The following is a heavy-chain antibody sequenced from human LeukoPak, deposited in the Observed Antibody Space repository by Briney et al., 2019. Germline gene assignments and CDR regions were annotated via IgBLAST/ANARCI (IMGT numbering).Heavy chain of an antibody. D-gene: IGHD5-12*01. V-gene: IGHV1-8*03. CDR2: MNPNSGNT. CDR1: GYTFTSYD. J-gene: IGHJ6*03. CDR3: ARLYSGYGNHYYYMDV. Sequence: ASVKVSCKTSGYTFTSYDINWVRQATGQGLEWMDWMNPNSGNTGYARKFQGRVTITRDTSISTAYMELTSLRSEDTAVYYCARLYSGYGNHYYYMDVWGKGTTVTVSS.